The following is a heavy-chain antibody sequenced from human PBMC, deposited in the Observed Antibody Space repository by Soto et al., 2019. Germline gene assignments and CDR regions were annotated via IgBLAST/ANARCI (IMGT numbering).Heavy chain of an antibody. D-gene: IGHD3-10*01. J-gene: IGHJ5*01. V-gene: IGHV5-51*01. CDR3: ARGGSRMVREIIDLEIWFDS. CDR2: IHPADSDT. Sequence: GESLKISCKGSGYSFTSFWIGWVRQMPGKGLEWMGIIHPADSDTRYNPSFQGQVTISADKSISTAYLQWSSLKASDTAMYYCARGGSRMVREIIDLEIWFDSWGQGTLVTVSS. CDR1: GYSFTSFW.